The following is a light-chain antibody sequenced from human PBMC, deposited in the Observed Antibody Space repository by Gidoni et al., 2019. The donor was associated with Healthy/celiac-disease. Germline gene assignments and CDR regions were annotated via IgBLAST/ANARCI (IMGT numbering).Light chain of an antibody. Sequence: DIQMTQSPSSLSASVGDRVTITCRASQGISNYLAWYQQKPGKVPILPSRFSGSGSGTDFTLTISSLQPEDVATYYCQKYNSAPLTFGGGTKVEIK. V-gene: IGKV1-27*01. J-gene: IGKJ4*01. CDR3: QKYNSAPLT. CDR1: QGISNY.